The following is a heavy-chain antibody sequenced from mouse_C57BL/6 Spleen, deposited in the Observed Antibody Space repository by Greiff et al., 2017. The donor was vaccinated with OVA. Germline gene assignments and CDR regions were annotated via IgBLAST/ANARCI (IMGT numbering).Heavy chain of an antibody. CDR1: GYSITSGYY. CDR3: ASLSAQAASIDYAMDY. V-gene: IGHV3-6*01. CDR2: ISYDGSN. Sequence: DSGPGLVKPSQSLSLTCSVTGYSITSGYYWNWIRQFPGNKLEWMGYISYDGSNNYNPSLKNRISITRDTSKNQFFLKLNSVTTEDTATYYCASLSAQAASIDYAMDYWGQGTSVTVSS. J-gene: IGHJ4*01. D-gene: IGHD3-2*02.